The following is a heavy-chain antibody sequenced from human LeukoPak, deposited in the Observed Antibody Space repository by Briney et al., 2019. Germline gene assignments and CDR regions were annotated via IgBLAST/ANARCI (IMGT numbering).Heavy chain of an antibody. CDR1: GFTFDDYA. CDR2: ISWNSGSI. V-gene: IGHV3-9*01. CDR3: AKALQWLVLWDAFDI. D-gene: IGHD6-19*01. J-gene: IGHJ3*02. Sequence: GGSLRLPCAASGFTFDDYAMHWVRQAPGKGLEWVSGISWNSGSIGYADSVKGRFTISRDNAKNSLYLQMNSLRAEDTALYYCAKALQWLVLWDAFDIWGQGTMVTVSS.